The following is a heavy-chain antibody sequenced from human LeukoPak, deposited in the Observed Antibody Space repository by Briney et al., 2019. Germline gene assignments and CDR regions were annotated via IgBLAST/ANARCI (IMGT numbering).Heavy chain of an antibody. D-gene: IGHD3-22*01. J-gene: IGHJ4*02. CDR3: VRHDTSGYYWVY. CDR1: GFTFSSYA. Sequence: PGGSLRLSCAASGFTFSSYAMSWVRQAPGKGLEWVSAISGSGGSTYYADSVKGRFTISRDTSKNTLYLQMNSLRAEDTAVYYCVRHDTSGYYWVYWGQGTLVTVSS. V-gene: IGHV3-23*01. CDR2: ISGSGGST.